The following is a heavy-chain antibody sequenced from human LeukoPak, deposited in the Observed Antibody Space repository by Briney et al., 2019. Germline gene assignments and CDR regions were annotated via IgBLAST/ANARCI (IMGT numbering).Heavy chain of an antibody. Sequence: ASVKVSCKASGYTFTSYDINWVRQATGQGLEWMGWMNPNSGNTGYAQKFQGRVTITRNTSISTAYMELSSLRSEDTAVYYCARDSRLYYDFWSGPKRYYMDVWGKGTTVTVSS. D-gene: IGHD3-3*01. V-gene: IGHV1-8*03. CDR3: ARDSRLYYDFWSGPKRYYMDV. CDR2: MNPNSGNT. CDR1: GYTFTSYD. J-gene: IGHJ6*03.